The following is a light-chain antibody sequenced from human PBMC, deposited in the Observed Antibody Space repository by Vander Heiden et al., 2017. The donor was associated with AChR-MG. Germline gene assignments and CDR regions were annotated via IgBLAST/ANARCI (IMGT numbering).Light chain of an antibody. CDR3: QHYNNWPLT. V-gene: IGKV3-15*01. CDR2: GAS. J-gene: IGKJ4*01. CDR1: QSVSSN. Sequence: EIVMTQSPATLSVSPGERAPLSCRASQSVSSNLAWYQQKPGQAPRLLIYGASTRATGIPARFSGRGSGTEFTLTINSLQSEDFAVYYCQHYNNWPLTFGGGTKVEIK.